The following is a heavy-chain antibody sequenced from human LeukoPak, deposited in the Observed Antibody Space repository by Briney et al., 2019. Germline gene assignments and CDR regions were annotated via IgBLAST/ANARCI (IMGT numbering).Heavy chain of an antibody. J-gene: IGHJ4*02. Sequence: GASLRLSCAASGFTFSSYAMSWVRQAPGKGLEWVSAISGSGGSTYYADSVKGRFTISRDNSKNTVYVQMNSLRAEDTAVYYCAKDRTAVAGFFDYWGQGTLVTVSS. CDR2: ISGSGGST. D-gene: IGHD6-19*01. CDR3: AKDRTAVAGFFDY. CDR1: GFTFSSYA. V-gene: IGHV3-23*01.